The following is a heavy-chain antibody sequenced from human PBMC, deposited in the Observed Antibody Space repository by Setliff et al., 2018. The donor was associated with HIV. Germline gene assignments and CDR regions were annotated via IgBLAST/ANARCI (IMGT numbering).Heavy chain of an antibody. J-gene: IGHJ1*01. Sequence: LRLSCAASGFTFSSYRMNWVRQAPGKGLEWVSSISSSSSYIYYADSVKGRFTISRDNSKNTLYLQMNSLRAEDTAVYYCAGESSIAVAEYFQHWGQGTLVTVSS. D-gene: IGHD6-19*01. CDR3: AGESSIAVAEYFQH. CDR1: GFTFSSYR. CDR2: ISSSSSYI. V-gene: IGHV3-21*04.